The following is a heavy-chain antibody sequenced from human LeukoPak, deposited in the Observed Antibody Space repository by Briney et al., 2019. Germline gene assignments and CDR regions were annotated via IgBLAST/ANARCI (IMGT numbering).Heavy chain of an antibody. CDR3: ASGMITFGGVIVGEFDY. D-gene: IGHD3-16*02. CDR2: IYTSGST. CDR1: GGSISSYY. Sequence: SETLSLTCTVSGGSISSYYWSWIRQPAGKGLEWIGRIYTSGSTNYNPSLKSRVTMSVDTSKNQFSLKLSSVTAADTAVYYCASGMITFGGVIVGEFDYWGQGTLVTVFS. J-gene: IGHJ4*02. V-gene: IGHV4-4*07.